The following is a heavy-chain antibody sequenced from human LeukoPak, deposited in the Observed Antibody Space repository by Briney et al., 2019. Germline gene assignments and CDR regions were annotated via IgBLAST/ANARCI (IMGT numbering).Heavy chain of an antibody. CDR3: ARDFSGASRIDY. CDR2: IALDVYRE. Sequence: PGGSLRLSCAASGFTFSSYAMHWVRQAPGKGLEWVAVIALDVYREYHADSVKGRFTISRDNSKNTLYLQMNSLRAEDTAVYYCARDFSGASRIDYWGQGTLVTVSS. V-gene: IGHV3-30-3*01. J-gene: IGHJ4*02. CDR1: GFTFSSYA. D-gene: IGHD4/OR15-4a*01.